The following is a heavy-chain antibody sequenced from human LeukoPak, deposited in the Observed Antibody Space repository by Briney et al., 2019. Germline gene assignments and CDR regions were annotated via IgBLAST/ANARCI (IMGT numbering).Heavy chain of an antibody. J-gene: IGHJ6*02. D-gene: IGHD3-10*01. CDR1: GFTFSSYE. CDR3: ARRGAYYYYGMDV. Sequence: GGSLRLSCAASGFTFSSYEMNWVRQAPGKGLEWVSYISSSGSTIYYADSVKGQFTISRDNAKNSLYLQMNSLRAEDTAVYYCARRGAYYYYGMDVWGQGATVTVSS. CDR2: ISSSGSTI. V-gene: IGHV3-48*03.